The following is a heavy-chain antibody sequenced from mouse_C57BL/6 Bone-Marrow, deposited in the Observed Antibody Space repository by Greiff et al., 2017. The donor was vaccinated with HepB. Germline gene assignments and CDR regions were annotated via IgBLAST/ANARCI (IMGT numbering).Heavy chain of an antibody. J-gene: IGHJ1*03. CDR3: ARHEDRTYYGSPGWYFDV. Sequence: QVQLKESGAELVKPGASVKLSCKASGYTFTEYTIHWVKQRSGQGLEWIGWFYPGSGSIKYNEKFKDKATLTADKSSSTVDMELSRLTSEDSAVYFCARHEDRTYYGSPGWYFDVWGTGTTVTVSS. D-gene: IGHD1-1*01. V-gene: IGHV1-62-2*01. CDR1: GYTFTEYT. CDR2: FYPGSGSI.